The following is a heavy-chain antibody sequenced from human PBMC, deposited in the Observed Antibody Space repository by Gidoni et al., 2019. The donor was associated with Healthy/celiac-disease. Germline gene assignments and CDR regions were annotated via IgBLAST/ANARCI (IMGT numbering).Heavy chain of an antibody. J-gene: IGHJ6*02. V-gene: IGHV3-33*01. CDR3: ARNYVITPYYYYGMDV. D-gene: IGHD3-16*01. Sequence: QVQLVESGGGVVQPGRSLRLSCAASGFTFSSYGMHWVRQAPGKGLEWVAVIWYDGSNKYYADSVKGRFTISRDNSKNTLYLQMNSLRAEDTAVYYCARNYVITPYYYYGMDVWGQGTTVTVSS. CDR1: GFTFSSYG. CDR2: IWYDGSNK.